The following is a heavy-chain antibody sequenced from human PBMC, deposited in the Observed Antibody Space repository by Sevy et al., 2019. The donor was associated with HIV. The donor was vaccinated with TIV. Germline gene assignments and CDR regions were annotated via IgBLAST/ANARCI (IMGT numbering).Heavy chain of an antibody. CDR2: ISSTGNNA. D-gene: IGHD6-13*01. J-gene: IGHJ5*02. CDR1: GFTFSDYA. CDR3: VRGWPLNS. V-gene: IGHV3-23*01. Sequence: GGSLRLSCAASGFTFSDYAMNWVRQAPGRGLEWVSTISSTGNNAFYANSVKGRFTTSRDNSKNTLYLQMTRLGADDTAVYYCVRGWPLNSWGQGTLVTVSS.